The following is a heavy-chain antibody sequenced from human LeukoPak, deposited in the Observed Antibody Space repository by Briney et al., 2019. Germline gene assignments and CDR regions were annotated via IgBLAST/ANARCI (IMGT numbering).Heavy chain of an antibody. Sequence: PGGSLRLSCAASGFTFSSYEMNWVRQAPGKGLEWVSYIGVSGSTMYYAESVKGRFTISRDNAKNSLYLQMNSLRAEDTAVYYCARERCCSSTSCPHGDLDYRGQGTLVSVSS. V-gene: IGHV3-48*03. J-gene: IGHJ4*02. CDR2: IGVSGSTM. D-gene: IGHD2-2*01. CDR1: GFTFSSYE. CDR3: ARERCCSSTSCPHGDLDY.